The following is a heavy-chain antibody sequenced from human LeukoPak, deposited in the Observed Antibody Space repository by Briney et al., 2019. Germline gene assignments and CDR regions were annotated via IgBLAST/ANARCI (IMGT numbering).Heavy chain of an antibody. CDR2: ISWNSGSI. CDR1: GFTFDDYA. CDR3: AKALVGATTPLDYYYGMDV. Sequence: GRSLRLSCAASGFTFDDYAMHWVRQAPGKGLEWVSGISWNSGSIGYADSEKGRFTISRDNAKNSLYLQMNSLRAEDTALYYCAKALVGATTPLDYYYGMDVWGQGTTVTVSS. J-gene: IGHJ6*02. V-gene: IGHV3-9*01. D-gene: IGHD1-26*01.